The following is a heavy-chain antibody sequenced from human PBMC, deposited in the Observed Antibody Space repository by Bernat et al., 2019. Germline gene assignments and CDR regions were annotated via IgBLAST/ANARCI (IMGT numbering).Heavy chain of an antibody. Sequence: QVQLVESGGGVVQPGRSLRLSCAASGFTFSSYGMHWVRQAPGKGLEWVAVISYDGSNKYYVDSVKGRFTISRDNAKNSLYLQMNSLRAEDTAVYYCARGREFSARGWFDPWGQGTLVTVSS. CDR1: GFTFSSYG. CDR2: ISYDGSNK. V-gene: IGHV3-30*03. CDR3: ARGREFSARGWFDP. J-gene: IGHJ5*02. D-gene: IGHD3-10*01.